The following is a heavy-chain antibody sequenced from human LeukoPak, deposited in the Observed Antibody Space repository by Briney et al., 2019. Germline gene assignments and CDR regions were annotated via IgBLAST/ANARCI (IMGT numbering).Heavy chain of an antibody. D-gene: IGHD2-2*01. J-gene: IGHJ4*02. V-gene: IGHV4-39*01. CDR2: IYYSGSS. CDR1: GGSISSSSYY. Sequence: SETLSLTCTVSGGSISSSSYYWGWIRQPPGKGLEWIGSIYYSGSSYYNPSLKSRVTMSVDTSKNQLSLKMSSVTAADTAVYYCARHVVGYCSSTSCRTDYWGQGALVTVSS. CDR3: ARHVVGYCSSTSCRTDY.